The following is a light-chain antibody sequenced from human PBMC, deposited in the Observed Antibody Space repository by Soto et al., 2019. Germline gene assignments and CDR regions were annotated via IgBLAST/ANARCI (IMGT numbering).Light chain of an antibody. CDR1: SSDVGDYDY. J-gene: IGLJ2*01. CDR3: SSYRSSNTLL. V-gene: IGLV2-14*01. CDR2: EVS. Sequence: QSALTQPASVSGSPGQSITISCTGTSSDVGDYDYVSWYQQYAGKAPKMMIYEVSNRPSGVSNRFSGSKSGNTASLTISGLQAKDKADYYCSSYRSSNTLLFGGGTKLTVL.